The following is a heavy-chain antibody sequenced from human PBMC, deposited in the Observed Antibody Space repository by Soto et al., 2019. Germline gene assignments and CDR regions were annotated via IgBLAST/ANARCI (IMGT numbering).Heavy chain of an antibody. V-gene: IGHV1-3*01. Sequence: ASVKVSCKASGYTFTSYAMHWVRQAPGQRLEWMGWINAGNGNTKYSQKFQGRVTITRDTSASTAYMELSSLRSEDTAVYYCTTELTYFDSLHPCWGQGAQVTV. CDR3: TTELTYFDSLHPC. CDR1: GYTFTSYA. CDR2: INAGNGNT. J-gene: IGHJ4*02. D-gene: IGHD3-22*01.